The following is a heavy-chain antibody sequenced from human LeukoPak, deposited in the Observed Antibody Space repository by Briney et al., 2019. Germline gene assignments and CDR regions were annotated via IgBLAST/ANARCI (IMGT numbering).Heavy chain of an antibody. Sequence: GGSLRLSCAASGFTFSSHAMSWVRQAPGKGLEWVSAISGSGGSTYYADSVKGRFTISRDNSKNTLYLQMNSLRAEDTAVYYCAKDLSNYYDAHESAGDYWGQGTLVTVSS. CDR3: AKDLSNYYDAHESAGDY. J-gene: IGHJ4*02. D-gene: IGHD3-22*01. CDR2: ISGSGGST. V-gene: IGHV3-23*01. CDR1: GFTFSSHA.